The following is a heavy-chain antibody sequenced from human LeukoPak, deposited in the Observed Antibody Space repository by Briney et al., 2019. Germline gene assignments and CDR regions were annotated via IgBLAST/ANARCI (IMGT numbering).Heavy chain of an antibody. Sequence: ASETLSLTCTVSGGSISSSSYYWGWIRQPPGKGLEWIGCIYYSGSTYYNPSLKSRVTISVDTSKNQFSLKLSSVTAADTAVYYCAEGVYYFDYWGQGTLVTVSS. V-gene: IGHV4-39*01. CDR3: AEGVYYFDY. J-gene: IGHJ4*02. D-gene: IGHD3-16*01. CDR1: GGSISSSSYY. CDR2: IYYSGST.